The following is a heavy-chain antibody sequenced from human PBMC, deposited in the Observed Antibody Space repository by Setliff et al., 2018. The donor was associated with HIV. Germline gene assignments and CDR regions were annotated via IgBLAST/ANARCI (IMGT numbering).Heavy chain of an antibody. J-gene: IGHJ3*02. D-gene: IGHD2-21*01. CDR1: GGSISRRDYC. CDR2: VYYTRNT. V-gene: IGHV4-39*01. CDR3: ARHSIAVVIGVPERDDAFDI. Sequence: SETLSLTCTVSGGSISRRDYCWGWIRQPPGKGLEWIGSVYYTRNTYYNPSLKSRVTVSVDTSKNQFSLKLSSVTAADTAVYYCARHSIAVVIGVPERDDAFDIWGHGTMVTVSS.